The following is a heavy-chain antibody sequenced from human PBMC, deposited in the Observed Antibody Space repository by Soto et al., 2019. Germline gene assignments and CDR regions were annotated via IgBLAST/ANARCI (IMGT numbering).Heavy chain of an antibody. Sequence: SETLSLTCTVSDGSISSYYWSWIRQPQGKGLEWVGYIHFSGSTNYNPSLKSRVTISVDTSKNQFSLYLSSVTAADTAVYFCAIGTGGWYFDYWGQGILVTVSS. V-gene: IGHV4-59*01. CDR1: DGSISSYY. D-gene: IGHD6-19*01. CDR3: AIGTGGWYFDY. J-gene: IGHJ4*02. CDR2: IHFSGST.